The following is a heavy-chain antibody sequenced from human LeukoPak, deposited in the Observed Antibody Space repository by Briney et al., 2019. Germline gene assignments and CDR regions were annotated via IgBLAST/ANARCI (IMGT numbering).Heavy chain of an antibody. V-gene: IGHV1-18*01. D-gene: IGHD1-26*01. CDR3: ARSGRGTYDYFDL. CDR1: RYTFTRYG. CDR2: INASNGNT. Sequence: ASVKVSCKASRYTFTRYGISWVRQAPGQGVEGMGGINASNGNTNYAQKFQGRVSMTADTSTSTAYLELRSLRSDDTAVYYCARSGRGTYDYFDLGGQGNVITV. J-gene: IGHJ4*02.